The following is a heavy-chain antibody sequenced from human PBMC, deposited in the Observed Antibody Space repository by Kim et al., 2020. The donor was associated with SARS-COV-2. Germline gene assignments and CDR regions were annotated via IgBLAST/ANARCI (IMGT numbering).Heavy chain of an antibody. Sequence: GKGRFTISRDNSKNTLYLQMNSLRAEDTAVYYCAKDRGALRFLEWLPFDYWGQGTLVTVSS. J-gene: IGHJ4*02. D-gene: IGHD3-3*01. CDR3: AKDRGALRFLEWLPFDY. V-gene: IGHV3-23*01.